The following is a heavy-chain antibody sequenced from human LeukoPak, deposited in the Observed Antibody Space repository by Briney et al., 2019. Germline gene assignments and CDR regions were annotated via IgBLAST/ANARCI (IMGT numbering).Heavy chain of an antibody. Sequence: SETLSLTCAVSGSSIYSDYFWAWIRQPPGKGLEWIGSIHHSGTIYYNPSLRSRVTISVGTSENHFSLNLNSVTAADTALYYCARHSRVIVGAICAYDFWGQGTKVTVPS. CDR2: IHHSGTI. CDR3: ARHSRVIVGAICAYDF. J-gene: IGHJ3*01. CDR1: GSSIYSDYF. V-gene: IGHV4-38-2*01. D-gene: IGHD1-26*01.